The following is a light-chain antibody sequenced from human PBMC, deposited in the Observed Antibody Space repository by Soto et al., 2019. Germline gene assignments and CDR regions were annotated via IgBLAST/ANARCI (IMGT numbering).Light chain of an antibody. CDR1: QTVSRYY. V-gene: IGKV3D-7*01. CDR3: QQALT. Sequence: ETVLTQSPATLSLSPGERAILSCRASQTVSRYYLSWYQKKPEQPPRLIIYGSSTPASGAPGRFSGSGSGADITLTISGLQAEYFAVYFCQQALTFGRGTTVE. J-gene: IGKJ4*01. CDR2: GSS.